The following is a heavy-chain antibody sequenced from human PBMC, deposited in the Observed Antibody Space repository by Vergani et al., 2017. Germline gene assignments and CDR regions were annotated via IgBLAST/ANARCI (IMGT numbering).Heavy chain of an antibody. V-gene: IGHV3-20*04. CDR2: INWNGDST. D-gene: IGHD6-19*01. Sequence: EVKLVESGGGVVRPGGSLRLSCAGNGFIFDNNGMSWVRQVPGKGLEWVSGINWNGDSTGYADSVKGRFTISRDNAKNSLYLQMNSLRAEDAALYYCAREASSGFYDYFDYWSQGTLVTVSS. CDR1: GFIFDNNG. CDR3: AREASSGFYDYFDY. J-gene: IGHJ4*02.